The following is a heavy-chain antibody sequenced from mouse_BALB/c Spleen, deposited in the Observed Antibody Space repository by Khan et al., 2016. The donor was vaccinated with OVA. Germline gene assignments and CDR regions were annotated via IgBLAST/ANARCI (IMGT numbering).Heavy chain of an antibody. V-gene: IGHV1S56*01. J-gene: IGHJ4*01. Sequence: QVQLQQSEPELVKPGASVRISCKASGSTFTSYYIHWVKQRPGQGLEWIGWIYPGNVNTKYNEKFKGKATLTADKSSSTAYMQLSSLTSEDSAVYFCARDDYFVGDAMDYWGQGTSVTVSS. D-gene: IGHD2-4*01. CDR3: ARDDYFVGDAMDY. CDR2: IYPGNVNT. CDR1: GSTFTSYY.